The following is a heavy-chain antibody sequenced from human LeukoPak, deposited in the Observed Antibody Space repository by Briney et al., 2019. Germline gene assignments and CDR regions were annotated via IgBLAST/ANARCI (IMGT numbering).Heavy chain of an antibody. Sequence: PGGSLRLPCAASGFTFSSYEMNWVRQAPGKGLEWVSYISSSGSTIYYADSVKGRFTISRDNAKNSLYLQMNSLRAEDTAVYYCARVDVGATSDYWGQGTLVTVSS. J-gene: IGHJ4*02. CDR1: GFTFSSYE. V-gene: IGHV3-48*03. CDR2: ISSSGSTI. D-gene: IGHD1-26*01. CDR3: ARVDVGATSDY.